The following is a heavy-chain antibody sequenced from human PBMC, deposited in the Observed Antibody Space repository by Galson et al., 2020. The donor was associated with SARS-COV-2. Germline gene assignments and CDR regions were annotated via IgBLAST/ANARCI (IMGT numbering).Heavy chain of an antibody. CDR3: AREAWELQVPASHAFDI. CDR2: ISYDGSNK. J-gene: IGHJ3*02. Sequence: GESLKISCAASGFTFSSYGMHWVRQAPGKGLEWVAVISYDGSNKNYADSVKGRFTISRDNSKNTLYLQMNSLRAEDTAVYYCAREAWELQVPASHAFDIWGQGTMVTVSS. V-gene: IGHV3-30*03. D-gene: IGHD1-26*01. CDR1: GFTFSSYG.